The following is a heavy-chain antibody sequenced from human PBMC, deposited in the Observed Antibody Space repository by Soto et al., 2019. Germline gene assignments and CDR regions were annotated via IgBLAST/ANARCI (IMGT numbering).Heavy chain of an antibody. CDR1: GGSMSSYY. Sequence: SQTLSLTCTVSGGSMSSYYWSWILQPPGKGLEWIGYIYYSGSTYYNPSLRSRVTISVDTSKNQFSLKLSSVTAADTAVYYCARVITTRGYSGYDSGPLAFDIWGQGTMVTVSS. CDR3: ARVITTRGYSGYDSGPLAFDI. D-gene: IGHD5-12*01. V-gene: IGHV4-59*12. CDR2: IYYSGST. J-gene: IGHJ3*02.